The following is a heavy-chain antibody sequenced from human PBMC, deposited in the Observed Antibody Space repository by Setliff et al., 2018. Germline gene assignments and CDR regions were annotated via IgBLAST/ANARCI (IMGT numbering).Heavy chain of an antibody. J-gene: IGHJ6*02. CDR3: ANYYYDSSGYDHGMDV. Sequence: SCKASGFTFSSYWMSWVRQAPGKGLEWVANIKQDGSEKYYVDSVKGRFTISRDNAKNSLYLQMNSLRAEDTAVYYCANYYYDSSGYDHGMDVWGQGTTVTVSS. CDR2: IKQDGSEK. V-gene: IGHV3-7*01. D-gene: IGHD3-22*01. CDR1: GFTFSSYW.